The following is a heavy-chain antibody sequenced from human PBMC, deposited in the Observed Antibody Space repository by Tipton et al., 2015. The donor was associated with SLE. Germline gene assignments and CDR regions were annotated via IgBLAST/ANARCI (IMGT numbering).Heavy chain of an antibody. CDR2: ARNGANRYTT. V-gene: IGHV3-72*01. D-gene: IGHD2-15*01. CDR3: GRANGYCSGGTCYYYGMDV. CDR1: GGSVSGKY. Sequence: GLVKPSETLSLTCAVYGGSVSGKYWDWIRQPPGMGLEWVGRARNGANRYTTEYAASVKGRFTLARDDSKDSMWLQMDSLKTEDTAVYYCGRANGYCSGGTCYYYGMDVWGQGTTVTVSS. J-gene: IGHJ6*02.